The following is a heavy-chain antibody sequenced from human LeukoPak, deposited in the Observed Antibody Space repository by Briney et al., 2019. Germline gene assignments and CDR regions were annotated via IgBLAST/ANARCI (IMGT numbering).Heavy chain of an antibody. Sequence: QPGGSLRLSCAASGFTFSSYWMHWVRQAPGKGLEWVSRINSDGSSTSYADSVKGRFTISRDNAKNTLYLQMNSLRVEDTAVYYCAKHDYGDFLDYWGQGTLVTVSS. D-gene: IGHD4-17*01. CDR1: GFTFSSYW. J-gene: IGHJ4*02. V-gene: IGHV3-74*01. CDR2: INSDGSST. CDR3: AKHDYGDFLDY.